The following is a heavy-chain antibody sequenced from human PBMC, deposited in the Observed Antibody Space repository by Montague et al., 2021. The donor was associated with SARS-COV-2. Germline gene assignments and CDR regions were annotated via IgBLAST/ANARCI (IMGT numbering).Heavy chain of an antibody. J-gene: IGHJ4*02. V-gene: IGHV4-59*13. Sequence: SETLSLTCTVSGGSISSYYWSWIRQPPGKGLEWIGYMYYSGSTNYNPSLKGRVILSVDTSKNQFSLKLSSVTAADTAVYYCARDFDYWGQGTLVTVSS. CDR1: GGSISSYY. CDR3: ARDFDY. CDR2: MYYSGST.